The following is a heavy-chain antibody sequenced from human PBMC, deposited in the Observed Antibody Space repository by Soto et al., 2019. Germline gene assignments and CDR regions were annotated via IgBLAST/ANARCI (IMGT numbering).Heavy chain of an antibody. CDR3: ATLGVGHYYGMDV. CDR2: IHSGGST. D-gene: IGHD3-10*01. Sequence: EVQLVESGGGLIQPGGSLRLSCAASGFTVSSNYMSWVRQAPGKGLEWVSVIHSGGSTYYSDSVKGRFTISRDNSKNTQYLQMNSQRAEDTAVYYCATLGVGHYYGMDVWGQGTTVTVSS. CDR1: GFTVSSNY. V-gene: IGHV3-53*01. J-gene: IGHJ6*02.